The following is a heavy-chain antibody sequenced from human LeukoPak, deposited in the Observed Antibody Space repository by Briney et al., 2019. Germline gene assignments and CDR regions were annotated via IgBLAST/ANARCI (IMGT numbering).Heavy chain of an antibody. V-gene: IGHV4-34*01. CDR3: ARFKYGSGSYYNSYYYYMDV. CDR1: GGSFSGYY. J-gene: IGHJ6*03. Sequence: SETLSLTCAVYGGSFSGYYWSWIRQPPGKGLEWIGEINHSGSTNYNPSLKSRVTISVDTSKNQFSLKLSSVTAADMAVYYCARFKYGSGSYYNSYYYYMDVWGKGTTVTVSS. D-gene: IGHD3-10*01. CDR2: INHSGST.